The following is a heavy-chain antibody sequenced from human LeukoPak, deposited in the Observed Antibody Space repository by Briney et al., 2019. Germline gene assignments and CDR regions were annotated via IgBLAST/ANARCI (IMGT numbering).Heavy chain of an antibody. D-gene: IGHD3-22*01. V-gene: IGHV4-59*08. Sequence: SETLSLTCTVSGGSISTYYWSWIRQPPGKGLEWIGNIYYSGNTHYNPSLKSRVTISVDTSKNQFSLKLSSVTAADTAVYYCARTPNYDSTGYSFDYWGQGTLVTVSS. J-gene: IGHJ4*02. CDR2: IYYSGNT. CDR3: ARTPNYDSTGYSFDY. CDR1: GGSISTYY.